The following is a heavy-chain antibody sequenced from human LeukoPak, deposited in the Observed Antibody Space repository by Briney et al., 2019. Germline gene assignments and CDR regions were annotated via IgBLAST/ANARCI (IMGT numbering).Heavy chain of an antibody. V-gene: IGHV3-23*01. D-gene: IGHD6-13*01. CDR2: ISGIGGST. CDR3: AIEGAEAGSCDY. J-gene: IGHJ4*02. CDR1: GFAFTNCA. Sequence: PGASLRLACAASGFAFTNCAGSWGRQTPGKGLGWDSGISGIGGSTYYADSVKDRFNISRENSKNTLYLQMNRLRADDTAVYYCAIEGAEAGSCDYWGQGTLVTVSS.